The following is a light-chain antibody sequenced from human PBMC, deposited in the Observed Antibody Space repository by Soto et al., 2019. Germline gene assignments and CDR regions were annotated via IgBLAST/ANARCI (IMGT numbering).Light chain of an antibody. J-gene: IGKJ1*01. CDR3: QQSNNYPWT. V-gene: IGKV1-5*03. CDR2: EAS. Sequence: DIQMTQSPSTLSASVGDRVTITCRASQSISSYLAWYQQKPGKAPKLLIYEASNLESEVPSRFSGSGSGPEFTLTISSLQPDDFATYYCQQSNNYPWTFGQGTKVDIK. CDR1: QSISSY.